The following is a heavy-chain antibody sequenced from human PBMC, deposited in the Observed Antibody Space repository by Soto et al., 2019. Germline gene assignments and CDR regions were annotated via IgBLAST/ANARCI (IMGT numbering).Heavy chain of an antibody. CDR2: INHSGST. J-gene: IGHJ4*02. V-gene: IGHV4-34*01. Sequence: QVQLQQWGAGLLKPSETLSLTCAVYGGSFSGYYWSWIRQPPGKGLGWIGEINHSGSTNYNPSLKSRVTTSVDTSKNQVSLKLSSVTAADTAVYYCAIGDNYWGQGTLVTVSS. D-gene: IGHD4-17*01. CDR1: GGSFSGYY. CDR3: AIGDNY.